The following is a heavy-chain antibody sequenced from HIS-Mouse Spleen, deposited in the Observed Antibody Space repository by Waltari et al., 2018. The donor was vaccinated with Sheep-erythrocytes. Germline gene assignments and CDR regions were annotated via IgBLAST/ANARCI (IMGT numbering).Heavy chain of an antibody. CDR1: GYSISSGYY. Sequence: QVQLQESGPGLVKPSETLSLTCTVSGYSISSGYYWGWIRPPPGKGLEWIGSIYHGGSTYYNPSLKGRVTISVDTSKNQFSLKLSSVTAADTAVYYCARDLGYDILTGYYSDAFDIWGQGTMVTVSS. CDR2: IYHGGST. CDR3: ARDLGYDILTGYYSDAFDI. V-gene: IGHV4-38-2*02. J-gene: IGHJ3*02. D-gene: IGHD3-9*01.